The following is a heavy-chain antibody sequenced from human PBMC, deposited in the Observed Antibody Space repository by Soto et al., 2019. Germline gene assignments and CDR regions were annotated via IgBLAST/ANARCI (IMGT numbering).Heavy chain of an antibody. CDR3: ARDLAAAGTANY. D-gene: IGHD6-13*01. J-gene: IGHJ4*02. V-gene: IGHV4-4*07. CDR2: IYTSGST. CDR1: GGSISSYY. Sequence: SETLSLTCPVSGGSISSYYWSWIRQPAGKGLEWIGRIYTSGSTNYNPSLKSRVTMSVDTSKNQFSLKLSSVTAADTAVYYCARDLAAAGTANYWGQGTLVTVSS.